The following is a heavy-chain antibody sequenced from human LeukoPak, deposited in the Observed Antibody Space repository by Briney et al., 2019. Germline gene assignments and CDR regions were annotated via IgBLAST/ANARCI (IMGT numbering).Heavy chain of an antibody. J-gene: IGHJ3*02. CDR1: GFTVSSNY. CDR3: ARVVVTALRLSGAFDI. V-gene: IGHV3-66*01. Sequence: GGSLRLSCAASGFTVSSNYMSWVRQAPGKGLEWVSVIYSGGSTYYADSVEGRFTISRDNSKNTLYLQMNSLRAEDTAVYYCARVVVTALRLSGAFDIWGQGTMVTVSS. D-gene: IGHD2-21*02. CDR2: IYSGGST.